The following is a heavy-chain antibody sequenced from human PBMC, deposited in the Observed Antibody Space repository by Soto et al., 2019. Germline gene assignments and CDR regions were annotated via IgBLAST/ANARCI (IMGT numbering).Heavy chain of an antibody. J-gene: IGHJ5*02. CDR1: GYTFTGYY. D-gene: IGHD3-3*01. CDR3: ARDFRTTIFGVVRYWCDP. Sequence: ASVKVSCKASGYTFTGYYMHWVRQAPGQGLEWMGWINPNSGGTNYAQKFQGRVTMTRDTSISTAYMELSRLRSDDTAVYYCARDFRTTIFGVVRYWCDPWGQGTLVTVSS. CDR2: INPNSGGT. V-gene: IGHV1-2*02.